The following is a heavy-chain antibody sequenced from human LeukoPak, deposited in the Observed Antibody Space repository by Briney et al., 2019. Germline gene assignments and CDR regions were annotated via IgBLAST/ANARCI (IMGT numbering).Heavy chain of an antibody. D-gene: IGHD3-22*01. CDR2: ISGSGGST. J-gene: IGHJ4*02. V-gene: IGHV3-23*01. Sequence: GGSLRLSCAASGLTLSSYAMSWVRQAPGKGLEWVSAISGSGGSTYYADSVKGRFTISRDNSKNTLYLQMNSLRAEDTAVYYCAKDRKLITMISLSYWGQGTLVTVSS. CDR3: AKDRKLITMISLSY. CDR1: GLTLSSYA.